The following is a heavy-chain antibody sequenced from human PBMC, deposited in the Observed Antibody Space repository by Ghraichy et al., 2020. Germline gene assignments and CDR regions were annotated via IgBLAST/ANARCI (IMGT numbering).Heavy chain of an antibody. D-gene: IGHD3-16*01. Sequence: GESLNISCKGSGYYFDAYWIGWVRQMPGKGLEWMGIIYPGDSHTTYSPSFQGHVTISADKSIRTAYLHWGSLKPSDTATYYCVRRGVGDSFDYWGQGTLVTVSS. V-gene: IGHV5-51*01. CDR2: IYPGDSHT. CDR3: VRRGVGDSFDY. CDR1: GYYFDAYW. J-gene: IGHJ4*02.